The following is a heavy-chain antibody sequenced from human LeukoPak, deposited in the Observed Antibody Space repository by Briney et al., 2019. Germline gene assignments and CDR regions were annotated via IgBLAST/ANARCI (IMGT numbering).Heavy chain of an antibody. J-gene: IGHJ4*02. D-gene: IGHD6-13*01. CDR3: AKGTSSWHEFDY. CDR2: MSWNSGDI. Sequence: GGSLRLSCAASGFTFDDYAMHWVRQAPGKGLEGVSGMSWNSGDIGYADSVKGRFTISRDNAKNSLYLQMTSLRAEDTALYYCAKGTSSWHEFDYWGQGTLVTVSS. V-gene: IGHV3-9*01. CDR1: GFTFDDYA.